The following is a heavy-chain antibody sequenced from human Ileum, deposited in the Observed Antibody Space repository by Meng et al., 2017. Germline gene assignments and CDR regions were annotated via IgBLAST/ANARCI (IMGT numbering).Heavy chain of an antibody. CDR2: IDYRGIA. V-gene: IGHV4-59*08. D-gene: IGHD2-2*01. CDR3: ARCGIAINTSCSH. CDR1: GADIDTFY. J-gene: IGHJ4*02. Sequence: VQLQESGPGAVKPTETLFLTCTVSGADIDTFYFNWIRQPPGKGLEWIGHIDYRGIATYNPSHKSRLSISVDRSKNQLFLKLNSVTAADTAVYYCARCGIAINTSCSHWGPGTLVTVSS.